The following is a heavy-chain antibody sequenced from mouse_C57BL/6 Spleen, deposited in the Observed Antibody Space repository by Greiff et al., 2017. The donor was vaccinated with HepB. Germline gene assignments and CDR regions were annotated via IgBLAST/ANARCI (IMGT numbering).Heavy chain of an antibody. Sequence: VMLVESGAELVKPGASVKISCKASGYAFSSYWMNWVKQRPGKGLEWIGQIYPGDGDTNYNGKFKGKATLTADKSSSTAYMQLSSLTSEDSAVYFCARWNSSYYFDYWGQGTTLTVSS. CDR1: GYAFSSYW. CDR3: ARWNSSYYFDY. V-gene: IGHV1-80*01. J-gene: IGHJ2*01. CDR2: IYPGDGDT.